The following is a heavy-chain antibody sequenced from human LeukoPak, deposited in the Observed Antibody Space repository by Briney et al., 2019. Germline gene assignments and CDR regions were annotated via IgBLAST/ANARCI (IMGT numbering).Heavy chain of an antibody. Sequence: SETLSLTCTVSGGSISSYYWSWIRQPPGKGLEWIGYIYYSGSTNYNPSLKSRVTISVDTSKNQFSVKLSSVTAADTAVYYCARDQGVYGSGSYYSHAFDIWGQGTMVTVSS. CDR1: GGSISSYY. J-gene: IGHJ3*02. V-gene: IGHV4-59*01. CDR3: ARDQGVYGSGSYYSHAFDI. D-gene: IGHD3-10*01. CDR2: IYYSGST.